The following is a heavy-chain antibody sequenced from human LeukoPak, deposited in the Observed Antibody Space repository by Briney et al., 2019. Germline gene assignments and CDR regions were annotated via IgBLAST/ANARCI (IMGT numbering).Heavy chain of an antibody. J-gene: IGHJ4*02. D-gene: IGHD3-22*01. Sequence: PGGSLRLSCAVSGFTFSSYWMHWVRQAPGKGLEWVSVIYSGGSTYYADSVKGRFTISRDNSKNTLYLQMNSLRAEDTAVYYCARMDFVTYYDTRSEAYYFDYWGQGTLVTVSS. CDR2: IYSGGST. CDR3: ARMDFVTYYDTRSEAYYFDY. CDR1: GFTFSSYW. V-gene: IGHV3-66*01.